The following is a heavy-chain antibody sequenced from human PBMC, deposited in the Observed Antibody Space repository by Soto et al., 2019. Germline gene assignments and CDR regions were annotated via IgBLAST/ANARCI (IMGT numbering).Heavy chain of an antibody. Sequence: QMHVVQSGPEVKKPGTSVKVSCKGSGFTFSRSAVQWVRQARGQGLEWVGWIVAASGKTDYSQIFQERVTITRDMSTSTAYMELSSLSSEDTAVYYCAATRDWGSYDFGGYPSWGQGTLVTVSS. V-gene: IGHV1-58*01. J-gene: IGHJ4*02. CDR3: AATRDWGSYDFGGYPS. D-gene: IGHD3-3*01. CDR1: GFTFSRSA. CDR2: IVAASGKT.